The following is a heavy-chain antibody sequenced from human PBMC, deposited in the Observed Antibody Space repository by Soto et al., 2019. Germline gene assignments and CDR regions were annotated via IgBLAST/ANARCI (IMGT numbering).Heavy chain of an antibody. CDR1: GFTFSIYG. CDR2: ISDSGDSA. J-gene: IGHJ3*01. CDR3: ARPSGGKIGDAPDL. V-gene: IGHV3-23*01. D-gene: IGHD2-15*01. Sequence: GGSLRLSCAASGFTFSIYGMSWVRQVPGKGLEWVSTISDSGDSAYYADSVKGRFTISRDNSKNTLYLQMNSLRAEDTAVYYCARPSGGKIGDAPDLWGQGTMVTVSS.